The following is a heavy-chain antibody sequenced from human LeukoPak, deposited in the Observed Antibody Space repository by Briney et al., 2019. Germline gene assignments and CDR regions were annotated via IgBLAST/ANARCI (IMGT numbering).Heavy chain of an antibody. V-gene: IGHV3-21*01. Sequence: GGSLRLSCAASGFTFSSYSMNWVRQAPGKGLEWVSSISSSSSYIYYADSVKGRFTISRDNAKNSLYLQMKSLKAEDTAVYYCARVRYCSSTSCLEGALDPWGQGTLVTVSS. CDR2: ISSSSSYI. J-gene: IGHJ5*02. CDR1: GFTFSSYS. D-gene: IGHD2-2*01. CDR3: ARVRYCSSTSCLEGALDP.